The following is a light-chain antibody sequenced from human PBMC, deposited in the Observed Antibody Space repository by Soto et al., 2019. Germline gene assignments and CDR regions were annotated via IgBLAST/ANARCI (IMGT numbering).Light chain of an antibody. Sequence: EIVMTPSPATLSVSPGERVTLSCRASQSVSIYLAWYQQRPGQAPRPLIYGASTRATGIPARFSASGSGTEFTLTINSLQSEDFAVYYCQQYNYWPLTFGGGTKVDIK. CDR3: QQYNYWPLT. CDR2: GAS. J-gene: IGKJ4*01. V-gene: IGKV3-15*01. CDR1: QSVSIY.